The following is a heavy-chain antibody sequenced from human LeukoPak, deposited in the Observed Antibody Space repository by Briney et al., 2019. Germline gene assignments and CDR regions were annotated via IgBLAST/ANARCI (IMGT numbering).Heavy chain of an antibody. J-gene: IGHJ4*02. CDR3: AREVEGAASPHFDY. CDR2: IYTSGST. CDR1: GGSISSYY. D-gene: IGHD6-13*01. Sequence: SETLSLTCTLSGGSISSYYWSWIRQPAGKGLEWIGRIYTSGSTNYNPSLKSRVTMPVDTSKNQFSLKLSSVTAADTAVYYCAREVEGAASPHFDYWGQGTLVTVSS. V-gene: IGHV4-4*07.